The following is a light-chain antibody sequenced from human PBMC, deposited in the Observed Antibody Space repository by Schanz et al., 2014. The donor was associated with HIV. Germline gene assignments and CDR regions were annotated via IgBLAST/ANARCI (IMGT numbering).Light chain of an antibody. CDR2: DVD. V-gene: IGLV2-14*01. Sequence: QSALTQPASVSGAPGQSITISCTGTSSDVGGYKDPSSYQQYPGKAPKLIIFDVDNRPSGVPDRFSGSKSGNTASLTISGLQAEDEADYYCCSFTSSNTLLFGGGTKLTVL. J-gene: IGLJ2*01. CDR3: CSFTSSNTLL. CDR1: SSDVGGYKD.